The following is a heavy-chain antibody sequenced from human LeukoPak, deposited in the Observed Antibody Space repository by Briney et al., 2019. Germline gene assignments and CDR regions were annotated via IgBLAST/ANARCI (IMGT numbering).Heavy chain of an antibody. CDR3: ARLDRYDSSGYEGGFDY. CDR2: ISSSSSTI. Sequence: GGSLRLSCAASGFTFSSYSMNWVRQAPGKGLEWVSYISSSSSTIYYADSVKGRFTISRDNAKNSLYLQMNSLRAEDTAVYHCARLDRYDSSGYEGGFDYWGQGTLVTVSS. V-gene: IGHV3-48*01. D-gene: IGHD3-22*01. CDR1: GFTFSSYS. J-gene: IGHJ4*02.